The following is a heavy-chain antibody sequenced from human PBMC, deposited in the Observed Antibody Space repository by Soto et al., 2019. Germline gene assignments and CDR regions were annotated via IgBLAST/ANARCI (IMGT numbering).Heavy chain of an antibody. CDR2: INSDGSST. J-gene: IGHJ4*02. Sequence: EVQLVESGGGLVQPGGSLRLSCAASGFTFSSYWMHWVRQAPGKGLVWVSRINSDGSSTSYADSVKGRFTISRDNAKNTLYLQMNSQSAEDTAVYYGARDKGRYDFWSGYSNFDYWGQGTLVTVSS. D-gene: IGHD3-3*01. CDR1: GFTFSSYW. V-gene: IGHV3-74*01. CDR3: ARDKGRYDFWSGYSNFDY.